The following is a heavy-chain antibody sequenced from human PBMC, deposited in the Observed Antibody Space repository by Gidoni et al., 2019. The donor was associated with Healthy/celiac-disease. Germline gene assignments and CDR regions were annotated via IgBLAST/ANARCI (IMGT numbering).Heavy chain of an antibody. J-gene: IGHJ4*02. CDR3: ARGGSEN. CDR1: GFPFSDYY. CDR2: ISSSSSDT. D-gene: IGHD3-16*01. V-gene: IGHV3-11*06. Sequence: QVQLVASGGGLFKPGGSLRLSCAASGFPFSDYYMSWIRPAPGKGLEWVSYISSSSSDTNYADSVKGRFTSSRDNAKNSLDLQMNSLRAEDTAVYYGARGGSENWGQGTLVTVSS.